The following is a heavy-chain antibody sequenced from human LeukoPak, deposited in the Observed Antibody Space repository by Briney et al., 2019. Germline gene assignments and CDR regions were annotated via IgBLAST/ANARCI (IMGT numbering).Heavy chain of an antibody. CDR3: ARNYYYEDSAYYDPGAFDI. V-gene: IGHV4-31*03. D-gene: IGHD3-22*01. CDR1: GGSISSGGYY. J-gene: IGHJ3*02. CDR2: IFYSGNT. Sequence: SETLSLTCTVSGGSISSGGYYWSWIRQHPGKGLEWIGYIFYSGNTYYNPSLRSRVTISIDTSKNQFSLKLSSVTAADTAVYYCARNYYYEDSAYYDPGAFDIWGQGTMVTISS.